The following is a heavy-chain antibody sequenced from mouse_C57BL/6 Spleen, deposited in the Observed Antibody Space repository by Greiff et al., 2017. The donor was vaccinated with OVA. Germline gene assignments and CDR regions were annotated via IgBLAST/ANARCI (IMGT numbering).Heavy chain of an antibody. J-gene: IGHJ2*01. CDR3: AGGNDYPVDY. CDR2: INPNNGGT. V-gene: IGHV1-22*01. Sequence: VQLQQSGPELVKPGASVKMSCKASGYTFTDYNMHWVKQSHGKSLEWIGYINPNNGGTSYNQKFKGKATLTVNKSSSTAYMELRSLTSEDSAVYYCAGGNDYPVDYGGQGTTLTVSS. CDR1: GYTFTDYN. D-gene: IGHD2-4*01.